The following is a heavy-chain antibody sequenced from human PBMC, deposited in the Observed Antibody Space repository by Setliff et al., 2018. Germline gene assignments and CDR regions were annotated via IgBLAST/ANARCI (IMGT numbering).Heavy chain of an antibody. CDR3: ARTGTYRYFDY. V-gene: IGHV4-39*01. CDR1: GGSISSGVYY. CDR2: IYYRGDT. Sequence: SETLSLTCTVSGGSISSGVYYWAWIRQPPGKGLEWIGRIYYRGDTYYNASLKSRLTLSVDTSKNQVSLNLRSVTAADTAVYYCARTGTYRYFDYWGQGTKVTV. D-gene: IGHD1-1*01. J-gene: IGHJ4*02.